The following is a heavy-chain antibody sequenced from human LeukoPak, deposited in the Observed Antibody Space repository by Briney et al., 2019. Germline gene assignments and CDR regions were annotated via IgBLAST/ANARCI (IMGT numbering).Heavy chain of an antibody. D-gene: IGHD3-22*01. V-gene: IGHV4-61*02. CDR1: GGSISSGSYF. Sequence: KPSETLSLTCTVSGGSISSGSYFWSWIRQPAGKGLEWIGRIYTSGSTNYNPSLKSRVTISMDTSKNQFSLKLSSVTAADTAVYYCARDVYYYDRSAFDIWGQGTMVTVSS. J-gene: IGHJ3*02. CDR3: ARDVYYYDRSAFDI. CDR2: IYTSGST.